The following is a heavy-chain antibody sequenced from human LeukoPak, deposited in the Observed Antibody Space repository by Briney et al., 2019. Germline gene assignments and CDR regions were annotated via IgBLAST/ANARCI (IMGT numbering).Heavy chain of an antibody. J-gene: IGHJ4*02. CDR3: TKDGDCSGGSCYLGGVY. D-gene: IGHD2-15*01. Sequence: GGSLRLSCAASGFRFNTYGMHWVRQASGKGLEWVAFISTDGTIKNYADSVKGRFTISRDNSKNTLYLLMNSLRAEDTAVYYCTKDGDCSGGSCYLGGVYWGQGTLVTVSS. V-gene: IGHV3-30*02. CDR1: GFRFNTYG. CDR2: ISTDGTIK.